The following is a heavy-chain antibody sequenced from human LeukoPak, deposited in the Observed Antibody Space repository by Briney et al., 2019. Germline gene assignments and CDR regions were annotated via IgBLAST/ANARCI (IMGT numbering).Heavy chain of an antibody. Sequence: ASVKVSCKASGHTFTGYYMHWVRQAPGQGLEWMGWINPNSGGTNYAQKFQGRVTMTRDTSISTAYMELSRLRSDDTAVYYCARARGHYDSSGYYCPLGYWGQGTLVTVSS. J-gene: IGHJ4*02. CDR2: INPNSGGT. CDR3: ARARGHYDSSGYYCPLGY. V-gene: IGHV1-2*02. CDR1: GHTFTGYY. D-gene: IGHD3-22*01.